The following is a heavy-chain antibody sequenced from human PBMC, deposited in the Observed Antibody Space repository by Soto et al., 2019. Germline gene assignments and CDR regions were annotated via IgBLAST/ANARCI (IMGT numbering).Heavy chain of an antibody. J-gene: IGHJ4*02. CDR3: AKDVSFGGVIAYFDY. D-gene: IGHD3-16*02. CDR2: ISWYSGSI. CDR1: GFTFDDYA. Sequence: EVQLVESGGGLVQPGRSLRLSCAASGFTFDDYAMHWVRQAPGKGLELVSGISWYSGSIGYADSVKGLFTISRDNDKNSLYLQMNSLRAEDTALYYCAKDVSFGGVIAYFDYCGQGTLVTVSS. V-gene: IGHV3-9*01.